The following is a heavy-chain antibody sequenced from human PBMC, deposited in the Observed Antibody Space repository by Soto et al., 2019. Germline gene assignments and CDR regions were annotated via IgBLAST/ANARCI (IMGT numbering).Heavy chain of an antibody. J-gene: IGHJ6*03. V-gene: IGHV3-48*01. CDR1: GFSFSYYG. CDR2: ISTSSSNI. D-gene: IGHD2-2*01. Sequence: EVQLVESGGGLVQPGGSLRLSCAASGFSFSYYGMKWVRQAPGKGLEWVSYISTSSSNIYYADSVKGRFTISRDNAKNSLSLKMNSLRAADTAVYYCARETSTGNYYMDVWGKGTTVTVSS. CDR3: ARETSTGNYYMDV.